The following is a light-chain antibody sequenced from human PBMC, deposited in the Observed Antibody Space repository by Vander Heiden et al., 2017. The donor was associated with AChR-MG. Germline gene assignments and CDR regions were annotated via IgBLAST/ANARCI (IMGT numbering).Light chain of an antibody. CDR1: SSDVGSYNL. Sequence: SALPPPAPVSGSPGQSITISCTGTSSDVGSYNLGSWYQQHPGKAPKLMIYEGRKRPAGVSNRFAGSKAGNTASLTSAGLQAEDEADYYCGSYAGSRVFGGGTKLTVL. CDR3: GSYAGSRV. J-gene: IGLJ3*02. CDR2: EGR. V-gene: IGLV2-23*01.